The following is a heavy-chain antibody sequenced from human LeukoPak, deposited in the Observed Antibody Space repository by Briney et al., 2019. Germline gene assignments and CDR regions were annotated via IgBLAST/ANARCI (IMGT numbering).Heavy chain of an antibody. CDR1: GGSISSGDDY. CDR3: ARLVGYYSRGSCYHFDY. J-gene: IGHJ4*02. CDR2: IYYSGTT. Sequence: SETLSLTCTVSGGSISSGDDYWSWIRQPPGKGLEWIGYIYYSGTTYYNPSLKSRASISVDTSKNQFSLKLSSVTAADTPVYFCARLVGYYSRGSCYHFDYWGQGSLVTVSS. D-gene: IGHD2-15*01. V-gene: IGHV4-30-4*01.